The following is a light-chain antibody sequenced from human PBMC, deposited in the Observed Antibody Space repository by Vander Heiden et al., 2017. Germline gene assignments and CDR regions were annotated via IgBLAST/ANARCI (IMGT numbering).Light chain of an antibody. J-gene: IGLJ2*01. CDR3: QVWDSNGDHVV. V-gene: IGLV3-21*02. CDR1: NIGSKS. Sequence: TCGGNNIGSKSVHWYQQKPGQAPVLVVYDDRVRPSHIPERFSASNSGNTATLTISRVEAGDEADYYCQVWDSNGDHVVFGGGTRLTVL. CDR2: DDR.